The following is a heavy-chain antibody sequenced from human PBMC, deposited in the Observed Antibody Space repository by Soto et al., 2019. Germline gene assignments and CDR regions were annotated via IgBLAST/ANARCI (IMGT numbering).Heavy chain of an antibody. J-gene: IGHJ5*02. D-gene: IGHD6-19*01. CDR1: GGSISSYY. V-gene: IGHV4-59*01. Sequence: ASETLSLTCTVSGGSISSYYWSWIRQPPGKGLEWIGYIYYSGSTNYNPSLKSRVTIPVDTSKNQFSLKLSSVTAADTAVYYCARVGAVAGNNWFDPWGQGTLVTVSS. CDR3: ARVGAVAGNNWFDP. CDR2: IYYSGST.